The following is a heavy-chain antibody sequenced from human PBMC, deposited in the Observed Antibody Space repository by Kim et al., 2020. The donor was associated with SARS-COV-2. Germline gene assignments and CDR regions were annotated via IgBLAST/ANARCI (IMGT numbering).Heavy chain of an antibody. CDR1: GFTLSRYA. V-gene: IGHV3-23*01. CDR2: ISDSGVRT. Sequence: GGSLRLSCAASGFTLSRYAMSWARQAPGKVLEWVSTISDSGVRTHYADSVKGRFSISRDNSKSTLFLQMNSLRAEDTAVYYCEASDYWGQGSLVTVSA. J-gene: IGHJ4*02. CDR3: EASDY.